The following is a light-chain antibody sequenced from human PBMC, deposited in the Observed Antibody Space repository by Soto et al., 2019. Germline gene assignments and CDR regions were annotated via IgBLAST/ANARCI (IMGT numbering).Light chain of an antibody. Sequence: LTQPHSVSEYPGKTVTISCTRSSGRIASNYVQWFQQRPGSAPTTVIYEDNQRPSGVPDRFSGSIDSSSNSASLTISGLKTEDEADYYCQSYDSTNVVFGGGTQLTVL. V-gene: IGLV6-57*04. CDR3: QSYDSTNVV. CDR2: EDN. J-gene: IGLJ2*01. CDR1: SGRIASNY.